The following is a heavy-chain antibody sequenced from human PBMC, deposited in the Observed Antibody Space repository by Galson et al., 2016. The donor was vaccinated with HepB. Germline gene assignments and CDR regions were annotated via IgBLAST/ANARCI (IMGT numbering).Heavy chain of an antibody. CDR2: IYYRGNT. D-gene: IGHD1-1*01. Sequence: TLSLTCNVSGDSISSVIYYWSWIRQPPGKGLEWIGSIYYRGNTNSNPSLKSRVTLSLDTPKNQFSLKLSSVTAADTAVYYCARTRGTGLFDSWGQGTLVTVSS. V-gene: IGHV4-30-4*01. J-gene: IGHJ4*02. CDR3: ARTRGTGLFDS. CDR1: GDSISSVIYY.